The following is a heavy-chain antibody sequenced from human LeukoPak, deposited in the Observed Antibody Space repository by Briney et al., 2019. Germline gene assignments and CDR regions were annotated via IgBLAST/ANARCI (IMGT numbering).Heavy chain of an antibody. J-gene: IGHJ4*02. D-gene: IGHD1-26*01. V-gene: IGHV4-4*07. Sequence: SETLSLTCTVSGGSISSYYWSWIRQPAGKGLEWIGRIYTSGSTNYNPSLKSRLTISIDTSKNQFSLKLGSVTAADSAIYYCARVGWELLQVDYWGQGTLVTVSS. CDR1: GGSISSYY. CDR2: IYTSGST. CDR3: ARVGWELLQVDY.